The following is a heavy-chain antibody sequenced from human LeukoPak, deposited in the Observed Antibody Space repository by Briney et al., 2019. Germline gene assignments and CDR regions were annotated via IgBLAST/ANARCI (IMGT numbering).Heavy chain of an antibody. D-gene: IGHD3-10*01. V-gene: IGHV3-7*03. CDR1: GFTFSSYW. Sequence: GGSLRLSCAASGFTFSSYWMSWVRQAPGKGLEWVANIKQDGSEKYYVDSVKGRFTISRDNAKNSLYLQMNSLRAEDTALYYCARGSIGVRGVIIANLFDYWGQGTLVTVSS. CDR2: IKQDGSEK. J-gene: IGHJ4*02. CDR3: ARGSIGVRGVIIANLFDY.